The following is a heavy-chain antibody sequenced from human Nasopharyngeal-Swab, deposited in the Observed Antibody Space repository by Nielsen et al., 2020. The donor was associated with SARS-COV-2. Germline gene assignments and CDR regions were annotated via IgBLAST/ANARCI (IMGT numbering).Heavy chain of an antibody. CDR2: INPSGGST. CDR1: GYTLTELS. Sequence: ASVKVSCKVSGYTLTELSMHWVRQAPGKGLEWMGIINPSGGSTSYAQKFQGRVTMTRDTSTSTVYMELSSLRSEDTAVYYCASLRDGYKKGGAFDIWGQGTMVTVSS. J-gene: IGHJ3*02. D-gene: IGHD5-24*01. V-gene: IGHV1-46*01. CDR3: ASLRDGYKKGGAFDI.